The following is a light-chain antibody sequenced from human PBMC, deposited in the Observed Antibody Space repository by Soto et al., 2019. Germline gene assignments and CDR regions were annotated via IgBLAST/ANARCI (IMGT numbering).Light chain of an antibody. Sequence: DIQMTQSPSSLSASVGDRVTITCQASEDITTNLHWYQKKPGEAPKLLIYAASNSQAGVPSRFSGSGSGTHYTFTIISLQPDDNATYYCQHYDNFPPLRTFGGGTKVEIK. J-gene: IGKJ4*01. CDR1: EDITTN. V-gene: IGKV1-33*01. CDR3: QHYDNFPPLRT. CDR2: AAS.